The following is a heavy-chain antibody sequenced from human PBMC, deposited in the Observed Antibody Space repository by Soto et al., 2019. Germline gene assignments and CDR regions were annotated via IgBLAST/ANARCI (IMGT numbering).Heavy chain of an antibody. J-gene: IGHJ3*02. CDR3: ARDFLFDWFSGAFDI. V-gene: IGHV3-64*01. CDR2: ISSNGGST. CDR1: GFTFSRYA. D-gene: IGHD3-9*01. Sequence: GGSLRLSCAASGFTFSRYAMHWVRQAPGKGLEYVSTISSNGGSTYYANSVKGRFTISRDNSKNTLYLQMGSLRAEDMAVYYCARDFLFDWFSGAFDIWGQGTMVTVSS.